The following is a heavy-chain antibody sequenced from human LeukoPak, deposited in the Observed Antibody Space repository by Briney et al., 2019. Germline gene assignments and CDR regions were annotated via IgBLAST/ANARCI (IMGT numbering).Heavy chain of an antibody. CDR3: ARVSYCSGGSCYYHYGMDV. CDR2: IWYDGSNK. CDR1: GFTFSSYG. D-gene: IGHD2-15*01. Sequence: GGSLRLSCAASGFTFSSYGMHWVRQAPGKGLEWVAVIWYDGSNKYYADSVKGRFTISRDNSKNTLYLQMNSLRAEDTAVYYCARVSYCSGGSCYYHYGMDVWGQGTTVTVSS. V-gene: IGHV3-33*01. J-gene: IGHJ6*02.